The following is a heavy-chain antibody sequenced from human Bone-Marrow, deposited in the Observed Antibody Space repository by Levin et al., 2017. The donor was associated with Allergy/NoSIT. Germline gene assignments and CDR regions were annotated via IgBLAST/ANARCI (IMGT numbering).Heavy chain of an antibody. Sequence: SGPTLVKPTQTLTLTCTFSGFSLSTPGVCVGWIRQPPGKAPECLALIYWDDDERYSPSLKSRLTITKDTSKNEVVLTMTDMDPVDTATYYCAHKRPTSGSNWDGGCFDSWGQGTLVTVSS. V-gene: IGHV2-5*02. CDR2: IYWDDDE. CDR3: AHKRPTSGSNWDGGCFDS. J-gene: IGHJ5*01. D-gene: IGHD1-1*01. CDR1: GFSLSTPGVC.